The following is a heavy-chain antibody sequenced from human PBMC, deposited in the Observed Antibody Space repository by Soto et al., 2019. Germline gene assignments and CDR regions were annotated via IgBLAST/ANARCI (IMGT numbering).Heavy chain of an antibody. Sequence: GGSLRLSCAASGFTFSSYSMNWVRQAPGKGLEWVSYISSSSSTIYYADSVKGRFTISRDNAKNSLYLQMNSLRDEDTAVYYCARDPPASYVWGSDYYYGMDVWGQGTTVTVSS. CDR3: ARDPPASYVWGSDYYYGMDV. CDR2: ISSSSSTI. CDR1: GFTFSSYS. J-gene: IGHJ6*02. D-gene: IGHD3-16*01. V-gene: IGHV3-48*02.